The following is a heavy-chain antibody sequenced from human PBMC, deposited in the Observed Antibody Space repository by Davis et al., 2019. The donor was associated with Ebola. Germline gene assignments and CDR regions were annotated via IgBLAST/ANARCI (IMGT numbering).Heavy chain of an antibody. CDR3: ARVVGTPTGTLNGYYGMDV. J-gene: IGHJ6*04. CDR2: IYYSGST. Sequence: SETLSLTCTVSGGSISSYYWSWIRQPPGKGLEWIGYIYYSGSTNYNPSLKSRVTISVDTSRNHISLKLNSVTAADTAVYFCARVVGTPTGTLNGYYGMDVWGKGTTVTVSS. V-gene: IGHV4-59*01. CDR1: GGSISSYY. D-gene: IGHD1-1*01.